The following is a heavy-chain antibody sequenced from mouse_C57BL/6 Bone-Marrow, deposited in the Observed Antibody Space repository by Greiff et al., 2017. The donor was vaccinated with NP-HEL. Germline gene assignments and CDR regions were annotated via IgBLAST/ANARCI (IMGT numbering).Heavy chain of an antibody. CDR1: GFNIKDYY. J-gene: IGHJ4*01. CDR3: ARPRFHGAMDY. V-gene: IGHV14-2*01. Sequence: DVKLQESGAELVKPGASVKLSCTASGFNIKDYYMHWVKQRTEQGLEWIGRIDPEDGETKYAPKFQGKATITADTSSNTAYLQLSSLTSGDTAVYYCARPRFHGAMDYWGQGTSATVSS. CDR2: IDPEDGET.